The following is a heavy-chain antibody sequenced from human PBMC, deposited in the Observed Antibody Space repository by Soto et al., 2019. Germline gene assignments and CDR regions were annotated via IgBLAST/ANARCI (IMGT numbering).Heavy chain of an antibody. J-gene: IGHJ5*02. D-gene: IGHD6-13*01. CDR1: GGSITSGGFY. V-gene: IGHV4-31*03. CDR2: IFHSGST. CDR3: VRGGIAGNWFDP. Sequence: SETLSLTCSVSGGSITSGGFYWSWIRQHPEKGLEWIAYIFHSGSTDYNPSLKSRIIISADTSKNQFSLKLTSVTAADTAVYYCVRGGIAGNWFDPWGQGTLVTVSS.